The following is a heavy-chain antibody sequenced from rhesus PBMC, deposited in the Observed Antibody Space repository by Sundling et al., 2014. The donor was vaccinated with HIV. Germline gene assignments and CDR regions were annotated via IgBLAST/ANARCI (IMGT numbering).Heavy chain of an antibody. CDR2: ISGTDGST. D-gene: IGHD3-40*01. Sequence: QVQLQESGPGLVKPSETLSLTCAVSGGSISGNYWSWIRQPPGKGLEWIGRISGTDGSTDYNPSLKSRVTISTDTSKNQFSLKLRSVTAADTAVYYCARKTPGLGGLDYWGQGVLVTVSS. CDR1: GGSISGNY. J-gene: IGHJ4*01. V-gene: IGHV4-173*01. CDR3: ARKTPGLGGLDY.